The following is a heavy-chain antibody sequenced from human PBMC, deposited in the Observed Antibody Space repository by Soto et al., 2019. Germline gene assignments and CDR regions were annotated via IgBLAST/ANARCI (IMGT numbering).Heavy chain of an antibody. CDR3: ARGYYDILTGFLLDY. CDR2: INHSGST. CDR1: GGSFSGYY. V-gene: IGHV4-34*01. J-gene: IGHJ4*01. Sequence: SETLSLTCAVYGGSFSGYYWSWIRQPPGKGLEWIGEINHSGSTNYNPSLKSRVTISVDTSKNQFSLKLSSVTAADTAVYYCARGYYDILTGFLLDYWGHGTLVTVSS. D-gene: IGHD3-9*01.